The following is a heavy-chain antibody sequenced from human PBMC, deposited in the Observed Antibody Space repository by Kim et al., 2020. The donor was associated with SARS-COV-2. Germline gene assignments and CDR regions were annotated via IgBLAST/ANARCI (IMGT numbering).Heavy chain of an antibody. V-gene: IGHV3-23*01. Sequence: FADSWKGRFTISRDNFKNTLYLQMNSLRAEDTAVYYCAKDPDEGEPTTSDWGPGAPVTVSS. J-gene: IGHJ4*02. D-gene: IGHD1-1*01. CDR3: AKDPDEGEPTTSD.